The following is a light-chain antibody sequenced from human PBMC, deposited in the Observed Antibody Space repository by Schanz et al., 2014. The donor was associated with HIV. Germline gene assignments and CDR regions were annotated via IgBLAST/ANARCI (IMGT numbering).Light chain of an antibody. V-gene: IGLV2-14*03. CDR1: SSDVGGYNY. J-gene: IGLJ1*01. CDR3: SSYAGSTNYV. CDR2: DVN. Sequence: QSALTQPASVSGSPGQSITISCTGTSSDVGGYNYVSWYQQHPGKAPKLMIYDVNNRPSGVSNRFSGSKSGNTASLTISGLQAEDEADYYCSSYAGSTNYVFGTGTKLTVL.